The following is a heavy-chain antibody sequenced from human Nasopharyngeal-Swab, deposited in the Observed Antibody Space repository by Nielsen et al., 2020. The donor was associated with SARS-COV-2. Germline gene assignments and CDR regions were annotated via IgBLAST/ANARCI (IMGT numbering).Heavy chain of an antibody. Sequence: ESLKISCAVSGFPLTSYAMTWVRQAPGKGLEWFSAISNSGGTTFYADSVKGRFTISRDTSKNTVYVQMNSLRAEDTAVYYCAKVRGVGSTEDHFDFWGQGTLVTVSS. V-gene: IGHV3-23*01. D-gene: IGHD3-10*01. CDR2: ISNSGGTT. CDR1: GFPLTSYA. J-gene: IGHJ4*02. CDR3: AKVRGVGSTEDHFDF.